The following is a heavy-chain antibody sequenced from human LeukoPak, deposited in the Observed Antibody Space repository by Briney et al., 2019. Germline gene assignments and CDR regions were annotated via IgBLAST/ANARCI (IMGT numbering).Heavy chain of an antibody. Sequence: ASVKVSCKASGYTFTAYHMHWVRQAPGQGLEWMGRVNPNSGDTNYAQKFQGRVTMIRDTSISTAYMELSRLRSDDTAVYYCARDYCSSTSCLFDYWGQGTLVSVSS. J-gene: IGHJ4*02. CDR3: ARDYCSSTSCLFDY. CDR2: VNPNSGDT. V-gene: IGHV1-2*06. D-gene: IGHD2-2*01. CDR1: GYTFTAYH.